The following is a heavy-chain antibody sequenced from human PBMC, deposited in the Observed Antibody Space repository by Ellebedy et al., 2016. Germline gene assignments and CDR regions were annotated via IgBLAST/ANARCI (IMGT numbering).Heavy chain of an antibody. J-gene: IGHJ6*02. D-gene: IGHD6-13*01. CDR3: ATDGEQRRVRSYFGMDV. CDR2: ISYDGSTE. V-gene: IGHV3-30*14. CDR1: GFSFSNYA. Sequence: GGSLRLSXAASGFSFSNYAMHWVRQAPGKGLEWVALISYDGSTEEYADPVKGRFTISRDNSKNMLYLHMNSLLPDDTALYHCATDGEQRRVRSYFGMDVWGQGTTVTVSS.